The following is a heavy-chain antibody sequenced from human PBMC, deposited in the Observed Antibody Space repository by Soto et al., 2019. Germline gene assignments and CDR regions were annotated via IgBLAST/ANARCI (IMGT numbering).Heavy chain of an antibody. CDR3: ARGNPFNYAGFDV. V-gene: IGHV1-8*01. D-gene: IGHD3-16*01. Sequence: QAHLEQFGAELKRPGASVKVSCKASGYTFSDFDINWLRQASGQGPEWMGWMNAKSGDTFFAQRFQGKFNMTWDTSLSTAYMEVGSLTSDDTAIYYCARGNPFNYAGFDVWGQGTTVAVSS. CDR1: GYTFSDFD. J-gene: IGHJ6*02. CDR2: MNAKSGDT.